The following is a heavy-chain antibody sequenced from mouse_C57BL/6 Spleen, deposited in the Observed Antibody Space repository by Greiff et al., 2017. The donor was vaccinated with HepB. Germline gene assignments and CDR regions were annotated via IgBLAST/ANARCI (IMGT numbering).Heavy chain of an antibody. CDR1: GYSIPSGYY. CDR3: AREDYGSSYFDY. CDR2: ISYDGSN. J-gene: IGHJ2*01. V-gene: IGHV3-6*01. Sequence: EVQLQQSGPGLVKPSQSLSLTCSVTGYSIPSGYYWNWIRQFPGNKLEWMGYISYDGSNNYNPSLKNRISITRDTSKNQFFLKLNSVTTEDTATYYCAREDYGSSYFDYWGQGTTLTVSS. D-gene: IGHD1-1*01.